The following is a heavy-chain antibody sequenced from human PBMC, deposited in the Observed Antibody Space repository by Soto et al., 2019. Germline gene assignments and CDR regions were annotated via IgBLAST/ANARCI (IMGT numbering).Heavy chain of an antibody. CDR2: INHSGST. CDR3: ARERMGGNDAFDI. D-gene: IGHD2-15*01. CDR1: GGSCGGYY. Sequence: SETLSLRCAVEGGSCGGYYGSWIRQPPGKGLEWIGEINHSGSTNYNPSLKSRVTISVDTSKNQFSLKLSSVTAADTAVYYCARERMGGNDAFDIWGQGTMVTVSS. J-gene: IGHJ3*02. V-gene: IGHV4-34*01.